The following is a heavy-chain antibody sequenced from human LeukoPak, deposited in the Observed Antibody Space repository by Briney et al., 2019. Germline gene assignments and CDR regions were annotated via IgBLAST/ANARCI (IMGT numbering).Heavy chain of an antibody. CDR3: LRRVLEWTSDANKLSSRSDF. V-gene: IGHV1-2*02. CDR2: INPTNGDT. J-gene: IGHJ4*02. Sequence: ASVKASCKAFGYIFNAFYMSWVRQAPGQGLEWMGWINPTNGDTKYAQKFQGRITLTRDTSIVTAYLELSRLTSNDTAVYYCLRRVLEWTSDANKLSSRSDFWGQGTLITVSS. D-gene: IGHD3-3*01. CDR1: GYIFNAFY.